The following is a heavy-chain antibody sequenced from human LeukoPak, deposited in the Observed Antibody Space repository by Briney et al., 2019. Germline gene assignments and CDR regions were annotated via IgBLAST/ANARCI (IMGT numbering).Heavy chain of an antibody. V-gene: IGHV4-34*01. Sequence: KPSETLSLTCAVYGGSFSGYYWSWIRQPPVKGLEWIGEINHSGSTNYNPSLKSRVTISVDTSKNQFSLKLSSVTAADTAVYYCARGGRRITMIVVAKGYFDYWGQGTLVTVSS. CDR3: ARGGRRITMIVVAKGYFDY. D-gene: IGHD3-22*01. CDR1: GGSFSGYY. J-gene: IGHJ4*02. CDR2: INHSGST.